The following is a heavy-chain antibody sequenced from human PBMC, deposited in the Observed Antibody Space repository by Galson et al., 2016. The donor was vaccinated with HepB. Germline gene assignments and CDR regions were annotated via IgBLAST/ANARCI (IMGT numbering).Heavy chain of an antibody. CDR3: ARQEEEVGYNTYYFEY. Sequence: PALVKPTQTLTLTCTFSGFSLSTSGVGVGWIRQPPGKALEWLALIYWDDDRRYSPSLKTRLTITKDTSKNQMVLTMTNMDPVDTATYYCARQEEEVGYNTYYFEYWGQGTLVTVSS. J-gene: IGHJ4*02. D-gene: IGHD3-3*01. CDR1: GFSLSTSGVG. CDR2: IYWDDDR. V-gene: IGHV2-5*02.